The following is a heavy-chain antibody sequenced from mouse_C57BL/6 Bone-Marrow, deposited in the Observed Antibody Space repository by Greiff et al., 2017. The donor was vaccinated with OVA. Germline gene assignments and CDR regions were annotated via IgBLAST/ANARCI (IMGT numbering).Heavy chain of an antibody. CDR1: GYTFTSYW. J-gene: IGHJ3*01. CDR2: IAPTSGGT. CDR3: ASTAQAPWFAY. D-gene: IGHD3-2*02. Sequence: QVQLQQSGAELVKPGASVKLSCKASGYTFTSYWMHWVKQRPGRGLEWIGRIAPTSGGTKSHEKFKSKATLTVDKPSRTAYMQLSSLTSEDSAVYEWASTAQAPWFAYWGQGTRVTVSA. V-gene: IGHV1-72*01.